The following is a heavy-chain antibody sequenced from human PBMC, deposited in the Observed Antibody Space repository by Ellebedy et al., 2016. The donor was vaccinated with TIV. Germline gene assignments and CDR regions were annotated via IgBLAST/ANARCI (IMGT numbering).Heavy chain of an antibody. D-gene: IGHD3-9*01. Sequence: SVKVSCKASGCTFSSYAVSWVRQAPGQGLEWMGGIIPILGTANYAQKFQGRVPITADASTSTAYMELSSLRSEDTAIYYCAIRYDTQGPYGMDVWGQGTTVTVSS. CDR3: AIRYDTQGPYGMDV. CDR1: GCTFSSYA. CDR2: IIPILGTA. J-gene: IGHJ6*02. V-gene: IGHV1-69*13.